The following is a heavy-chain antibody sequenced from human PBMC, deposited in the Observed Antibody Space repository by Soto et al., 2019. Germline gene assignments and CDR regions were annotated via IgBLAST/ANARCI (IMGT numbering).Heavy chain of an antibody. Sequence: SQTLSLTCAISGDSVSSNSAAWNWIRQSPSRGLEWLGRTYYRSKWYNDYAVSVKSRITINPDTSKNQFSLQLNSVTPEDTAVYFCARTLSSSPENCFDPWGQGTLVTVSS. CDR3: ARTLSSSPENCFDP. CDR1: GDSVSSNSAA. J-gene: IGHJ5*02. V-gene: IGHV6-1*01. D-gene: IGHD6-6*01. CDR2: TYYRSKWYN.